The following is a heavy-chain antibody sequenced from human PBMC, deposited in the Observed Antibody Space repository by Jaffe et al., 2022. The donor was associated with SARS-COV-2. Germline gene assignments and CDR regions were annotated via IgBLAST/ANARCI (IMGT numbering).Heavy chain of an antibody. CDR3: ARHILRPATKSNWFDP. V-gene: IGHV4-39*01. CDR1: GGSISDKNYN. Sequence: LQLQESGPGLEKSSETVSLTCTVSGGSISDKNYNWGWIRQPPGKGLEWIGSIYYSGSTYYNPSLKSRVIISVDTSKNQFSLKLSSVTAADTAVFYCARHILRPATKSNWFDPWGQGTLVSVS. CDR2: IYYSGST. J-gene: IGHJ5*02. D-gene: IGHD6-25*01.